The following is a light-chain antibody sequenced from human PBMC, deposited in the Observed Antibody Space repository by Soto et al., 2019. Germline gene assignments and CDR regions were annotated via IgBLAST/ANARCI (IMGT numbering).Light chain of an antibody. V-gene: IGLV2-14*03. CDR3: SSYTTSNTRQGV. CDR2: DVS. J-gene: IGLJ1*01. Sequence: QSVLTQPASVSGSPGQSITISCTGTSSDVGGYNYVSWYQHHPGKAPKLMIFDVSNRPSGVSNRFSGSKSGNTASLTISGHQPEDEADYYCSSYTTSNTRQGVFGTGTKVT. CDR1: SSDVGGYNY.